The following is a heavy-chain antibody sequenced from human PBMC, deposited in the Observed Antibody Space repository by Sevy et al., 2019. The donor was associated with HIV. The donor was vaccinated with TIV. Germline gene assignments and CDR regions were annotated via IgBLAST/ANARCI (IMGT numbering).Heavy chain of an antibody. CDR2: INHSGST. J-gene: IGHJ3*02. D-gene: IGHD6-6*01. Sequence: SETLSLTCAVYGGSFSGYYWSWIRQPPGKGLEWIGEINHSGSTNYNPSLKSRVTISVDTSKNQFSLKLSSVTAADTAVYYCARVSIYGLIRRPEDIWGQGTMVTVSS. CDR3: ARVSIYGLIRRPEDI. CDR1: GGSFSGYY. V-gene: IGHV4-34*01.